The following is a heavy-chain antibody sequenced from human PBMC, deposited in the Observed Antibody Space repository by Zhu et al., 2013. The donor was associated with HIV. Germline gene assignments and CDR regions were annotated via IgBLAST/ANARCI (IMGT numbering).Heavy chain of an antibody. CDR1: GYTFTGYY. V-gene: IGHV1-2*02. J-gene: IGHJ4*02. CDR3: ARAPDYGGNSGYFDY. Sequence: QVQLVQSGAEVKKPGASVKVSCKASGYTFTGYYMHWVRQAPGQGLEWMGWINPNSGGTNYAQKFQGRVTMTRDTSISTAYMELSRLRSDDTAVYYCARAPDYGGNSGYFDYWGQGTLVTVSS. D-gene: IGHD4-17*01. CDR2: INPNSGGT.